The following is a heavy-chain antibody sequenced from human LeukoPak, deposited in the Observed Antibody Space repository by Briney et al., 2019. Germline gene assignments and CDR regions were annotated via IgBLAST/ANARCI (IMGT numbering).Heavy chain of an antibody. CDR2: IYYSGST. CDR3: ARHLAIYDSGGYYYERGRYYFDF. D-gene: IGHD3-22*01. J-gene: IGHJ4*02. Sequence: SETLSLTCTVSGGSISSSSYYWGWIRQPPGEGLEWIGTIYYSGSTYYNPSLKSRVTISVDTSKNQFSLKLSSVTAADTAVYYCARHLAIYDSGGYYYERGRYYFDFWGQGALVTVSS. CDR1: GGSISSSSYY. V-gene: IGHV4-39*01.